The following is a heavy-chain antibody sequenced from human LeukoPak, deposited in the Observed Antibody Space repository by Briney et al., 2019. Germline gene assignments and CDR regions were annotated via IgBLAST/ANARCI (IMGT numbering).Heavy chain of an antibody. CDR2: IIGNSART. CDR3: AKGIDFWSGLDY. CDR1: GFTFSNYA. V-gene: IGHV3-23*01. Sequence: GGSLRLSCAASGFTFSNYAMSWVRQAPGEGLEWVSAIIGNSARTYYADSVKGRFTISRDNSKNTLYLQTDSLRAEDTAVYYCAKGIDFWSGLDYWGQGTLVTVSS. D-gene: IGHD3-3*01. J-gene: IGHJ4*02.